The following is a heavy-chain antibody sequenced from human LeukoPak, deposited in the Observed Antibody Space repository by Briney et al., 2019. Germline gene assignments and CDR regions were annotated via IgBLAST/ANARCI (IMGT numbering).Heavy chain of an antibody. D-gene: IGHD1-26*01. CDR2: ITGSSSLI. J-gene: IGHJ4*02. V-gene: IGHV3-48*04. Sequence: GGSLRLSCAASGFTFSSHSVNWVRQAPGKGLEWLSYITGSSSLIYYADSVKGRFTTSRDNAKNSVYLHMNSLRVEDTAVYYCARVGLLHYPMDYWGRGTLLTASS. CDR3: ARVGLLHYPMDY. CDR1: GFTFSSHS.